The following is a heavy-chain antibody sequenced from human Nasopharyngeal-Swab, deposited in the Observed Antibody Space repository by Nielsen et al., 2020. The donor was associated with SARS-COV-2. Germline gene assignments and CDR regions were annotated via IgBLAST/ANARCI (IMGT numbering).Heavy chain of an antibody. Sequence: GESLKISCAASGFTFSSYWMHWVRQAPGKGLVWVSRINSDGSSTSYADSVKGRFTISRNNAKNTLYLQMNSLRAEDTAVYYCARSRKLMDVWGQGTTVTVSS. J-gene: IGHJ6*02. CDR3: ARSRKLMDV. CDR2: INSDGSST. D-gene: IGHD6-13*01. CDR1: GFTFSSYW. V-gene: IGHV3-74*01.